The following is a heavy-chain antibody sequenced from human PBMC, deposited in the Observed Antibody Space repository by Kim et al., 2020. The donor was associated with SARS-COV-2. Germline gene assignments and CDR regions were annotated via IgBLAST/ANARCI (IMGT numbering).Heavy chain of an antibody. Sequence: ASVKVSCKASGYTFTSYYMHWVRQAPGQGLEWMGIINPSGGSTSYAQKLQGRVTMTRDTSTSTVYMELSSLRSEDTAVYYCARDRFRRPHNIVATMGADYFDYWGQGTLVTVSS. CDR3: ARDRFRRPHNIVATMGADYFDY. CDR2: INPSGGST. CDR1: GYTFTSYY. J-gene: IGHJ4*02. V-gene: IGHV1-46*01. D-gene: IGHD5-12*01.